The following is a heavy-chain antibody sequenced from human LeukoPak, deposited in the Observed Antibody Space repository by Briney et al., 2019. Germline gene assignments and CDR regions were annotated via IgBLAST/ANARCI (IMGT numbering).Heavy chain of an antibody. CDR1: GYTFTGYY. D-gene: IGHD3-3*01. Sequence: GASVKVSCKASGYTFTGYYMHWVRQAPGQGLEWMGWINPNSGGTNYAQKFQGRVTMTSDTSTSTVYMELSSLRSEDTAVYYCARGYDLPGGYWGQGSLVIVSS. V-gene: IGHV1-2*02. CDR3: ARGYDLPGGY. CDR2: INPNSGGT. J-gene: IGHJ4*02.